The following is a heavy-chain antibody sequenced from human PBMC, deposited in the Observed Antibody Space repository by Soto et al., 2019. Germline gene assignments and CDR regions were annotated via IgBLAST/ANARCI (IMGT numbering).Heavy chain of an antibody. Sequence: PGGSLRLSCAASGFTFSSYRMSWVRQAPGKGLEWVANIKQDGSEKYYVDSVKGRFTISRDNSKNSLYLQMNSLRAEDTAVYYCAKEGKQLPDTYYYDSRGYYYFDYWGQGTLVTVSS. D-gene: IGHD3-22*01. V-gene: IGHV3-7*03. CDR1: GFTFSSYR. J-gene: IGHJ4*02. CDR2: IKQDGSEK. CDR3: AKEGKQLPDTYYYDSRGYYYFDY.